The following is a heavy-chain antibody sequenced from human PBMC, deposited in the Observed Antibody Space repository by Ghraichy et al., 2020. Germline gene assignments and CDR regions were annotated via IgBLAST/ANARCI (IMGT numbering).Heavy chain of an antibody. Sequence: GGSLRLSCAASGFTVSSNYMSWVRQAPGKGLEWVSVIYSGGSTYYADSVKGRFTISRDNSKNTLYLQMNSLRAEDTAVYYCASGIAAAGMAAFDIWGQGTMVTVSS. V-gene: IGHV3-53*01. CDR2: IYSGGST. CDR1: GFTVSSNY. J-gene: IGHJ3*02. D-gene: IGHD6-13*01. CDR3: ASGIAAAGMAAFDI.